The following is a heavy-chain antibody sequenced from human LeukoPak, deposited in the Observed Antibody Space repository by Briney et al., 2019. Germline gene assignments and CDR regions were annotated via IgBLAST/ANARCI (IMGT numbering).Heavy chain of an antibody. D-gene: IGHD5-12*01. CDR2: IKQDGSEK. CDR1: GFTFSSYV. J-gene: IGHJ4*02. Sequence: GGSLRLSCAASGFTFSSYVMHWVRQAPGKGLEWVANIKQDGSEKYYVDSVKGRFTISRDNAKNSLYLQMNSLRAEDTAVYYCAREGSGYDPDYWGQGTLVTVSS. CDR3: AREGSGYDPDY. V-gene: IGHV3-7*01.